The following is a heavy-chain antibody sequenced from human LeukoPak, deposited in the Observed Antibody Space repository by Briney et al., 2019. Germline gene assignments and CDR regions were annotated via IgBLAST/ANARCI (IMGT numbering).Heavy chain of an antibody. Sequence: GGSLRLSCAAAGLTFSNYGMHWVRQAPGKGLQWVAYIRYDGRNKYSADSVKGRFTIYRDNSRSTLYLQMNSLRPEDTAVYYCAKGGSNNWSFDNWGQGTLVTVSS. D-gene: IGHD1-1*01. V-gene: IGHV3-30*02. CDR2: IRYDGRNK. CDR3: AKGGSNNWSFDN. CDR1: GLTFSNYG. J-gene: IGHJ4*02.